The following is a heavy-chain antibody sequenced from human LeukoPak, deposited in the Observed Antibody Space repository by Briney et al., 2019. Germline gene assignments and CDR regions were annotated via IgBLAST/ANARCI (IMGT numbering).Heavy chain of an antibody. CDR2: IRYDGSTI. CDR1: GFTFSDYG. CDR3: AKKDYGYSFDY. J-gene: IGHJ4*02. D-gene: IGHD5-18*01. V-gene: IGHV3-30*02. Sequence: GGSLRLSCAASGFTFSDYGMHWVRQAPGKGLEWVAVIRYDGSTIYYADSVKGRFTISRDDSKKTLYLQMDSLRAEDTAVYYCAKKDYGYSFDYWGQGTLVTVSS.